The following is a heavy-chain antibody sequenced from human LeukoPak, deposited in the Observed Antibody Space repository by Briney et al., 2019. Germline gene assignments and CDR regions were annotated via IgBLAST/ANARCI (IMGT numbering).Heavy chain of an antibody. J-gene: IGHJ1*01. CDR1: GFTFSSYS. V-gene: IGHV3-21*01. CDR3: ARDPRGYCSSTSCLPEYFQH. Sequence: GGSLRLSYAASGFTFSSYSMNWVRQAPGKGLEWVSSISSSSSYIYYADSVKGRFTISRDNAKNSLYLQMNSLRAEDTAVYYCARDPRGYCSSTSCLPEYFQHWGQGTLVTVSS. D-gene: IGHD2-2*01. CDR2: ISSSSSYI.